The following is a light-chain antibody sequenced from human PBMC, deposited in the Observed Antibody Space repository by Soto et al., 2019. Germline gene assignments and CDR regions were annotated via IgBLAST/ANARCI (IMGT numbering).Light chain of an antibody. CDR3: LQRSKWPLT. CDR2: DAS. CDR1: QSIGLS. Sequence: EIVLTQSPATLSLSPGESATLSCRASQSIGLSLAWYQQKPGQAPRLVIYDASNRATGVPARFSGSGSGADFTLTINSLEPDDFAVYYCLQRSKWPLTFGRGTRLEIK. J-gene: IGKJ5*01. V-gene: IGKV3-11*01.